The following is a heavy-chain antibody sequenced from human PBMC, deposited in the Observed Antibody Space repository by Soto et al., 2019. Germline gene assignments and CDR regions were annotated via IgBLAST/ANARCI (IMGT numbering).Heavy chain of an antibody. CDR1: GFTFSSYA. V-gene: IGHV3-30-3*01. D-gene: IGHD1-7*01. J-gene: IGHJ4*02. Sequence: QVQLVESGGGVVQPGRSLRLSCAASGFTFSSYAMHWVRQAPGKGLEWVAVISYDGSNKYYADSVKGRFTISRDNSHNTLYLQMNSLRAEDTAVYYCARDGWNWNYALDYWGQGALVTVSS. CDR3: ARDGWNWNYALDY. CDR2: ISYDGSNK.